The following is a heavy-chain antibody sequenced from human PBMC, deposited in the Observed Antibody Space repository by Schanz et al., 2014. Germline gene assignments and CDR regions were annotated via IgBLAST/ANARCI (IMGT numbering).Heavy chain of an antibody. V-gene: IGHV3-33*01. CDR3: ARDFHGYGPHLDY. CDR1: GFTFSSYD. J-gene: IGHJ4*02. Sequence: VQLAESGGGVVQPGRSLRLSCVASGFTFSSYDVFWVRQAPGKGLEWVAILWHDGSKKYYADSVKGRFTVSRDNSKNTLYLQLNSLRAEDTAVYYCARDFHGYGPHLDYWGQGSLGTVSS. D-gene: IGHD5-12*01. CDR2: LWHDGSKK.